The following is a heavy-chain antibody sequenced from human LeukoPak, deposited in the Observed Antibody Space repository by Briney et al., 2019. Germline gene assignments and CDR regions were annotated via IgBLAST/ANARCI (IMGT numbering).Heavy chain of an antibody. J-gene: IGHJ4*02. CDR3: ARASGYSYGYYEY. Sequence: PSEILSLTCTVSGGSISSSNYYWGWIRQPPGKGLEWIGSIYYSGSTYYNPSLKSRVTMSVDTSKNQFSLNLSSVTAADTAVYYCARASGYSYGYYEYWGQGALVTVSS. CDR2: IYYSGST. D-gene: IGHD5-18*01. V-gene: IGHV4-39*07. CDR1: GGSISSSNYY.